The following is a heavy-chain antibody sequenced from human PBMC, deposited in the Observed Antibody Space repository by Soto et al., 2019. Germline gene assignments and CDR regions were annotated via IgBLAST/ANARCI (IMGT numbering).Heavy chain of an antibody. J-gene: IGHJ5*02. CDR2: IDHVGSGT. CDR3: AKEHCRGGSCSVGFYP. D-gene: IGHD2-15*01. V-gene: IGHV3-74*01. Sequence: SLRLSCIAYGFSLRDYWVHWVRQVPGKGLVWLSRIDHVGSGTSYADSVKGRFTVSSDTSKNQFSLQLNSVTPEDTAVYYCAKEHCRGGSCSVGFYPWGQGTLVTVSS. CDR1: GFSLRDYW.